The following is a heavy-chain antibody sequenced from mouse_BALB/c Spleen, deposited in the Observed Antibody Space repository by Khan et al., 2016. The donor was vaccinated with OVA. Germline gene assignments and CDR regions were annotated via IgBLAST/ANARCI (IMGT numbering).Heavy chain of an antibody. J-gene: IGHJ3*02. Sequence: VQLQESGPGLVAPSQSLSITCTVSGFTLTGYGVNWVRQPPGKGLEWLGMIRGDGSTDYYAALKSRLSISKDNSKSQVFLKMNSLQTDDTARYYWARDYYIYDEGFGYWGQGTLVTVSA. D-gene: IGHD2-12*01. CDR1: GFTLTGYG. CDR3: ARDYYIYDEGFGY. CDR2: IRGDGST. V-gene: IGHV2-6-7*01.